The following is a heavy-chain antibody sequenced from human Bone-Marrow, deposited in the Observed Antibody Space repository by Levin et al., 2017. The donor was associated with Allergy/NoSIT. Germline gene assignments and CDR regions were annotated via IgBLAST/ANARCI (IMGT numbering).Heavy chain of an antibody. CDR1: GFTFSSYD. V-gene: IGHV3-13*01. J-gene: IGHJ4*02. Sequence: GESLKISCAASGFTFSSYDMHWVRQGTGKGLEWVSSIGTAADTYYPGSVKGRFTISRENAKNTLYLQMNSLRAGDTAVYYCARGGDYYDTTGYPIFGSWGQGTLVTVSS. CDR2: IGTAADT. D-gene: IGHD3-22*01. CDR3: ARGGDYYDTTGYPIFGS.